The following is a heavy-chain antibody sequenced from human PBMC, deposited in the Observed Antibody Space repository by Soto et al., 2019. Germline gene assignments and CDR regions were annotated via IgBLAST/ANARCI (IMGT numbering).Heavy chain of an antibody. D-gene: IGHD1-7*01. J-gene: IGHJ6*02. CDR2: IGTGGDT. Sequence: DVQLVESGGGLVQPGGSLRLSCGASGFTFNNYDMHWVRQATGKGLEWVSGIGTGGDTYYPGSVKGRFTISRENAKNSLYLQINSLRDEDTAVYYCARLSGIPGTRKRFGGGYYYYYAMDVWGQGTTVTVSS. V-gene: IGHV3-13*01. CDR3: ARLSGIPGTRKRFGGGYYYYYAMDV. CDR1: GFTFNNYD.